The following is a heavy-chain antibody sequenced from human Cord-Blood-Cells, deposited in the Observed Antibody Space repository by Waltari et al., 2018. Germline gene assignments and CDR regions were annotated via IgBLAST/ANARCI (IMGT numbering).Heavy chain of an antibody. CDR1: GGTFSSYA. CDR3: ARGGAVGATLAEYFQH. CDR2: SIPILGIA. V-gene: IGHV1-69*04. D-gene: IGHD1-26*01. Sequence: QVQLVQSGAEVKKPGSSVKVSCKASGGTFSSYAISWVRQAPGQGLEWMGGSIPILGIANDAQKFQGRVTITADESTSTAYMELSSLRSEDTAVYYCARGGAVGATLAEYFQHWGQGTLVTVSS. J-gene: IGHJ1*01.